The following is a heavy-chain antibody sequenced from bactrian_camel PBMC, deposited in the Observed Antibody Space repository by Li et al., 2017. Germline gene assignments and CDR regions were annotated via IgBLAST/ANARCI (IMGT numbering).Heavy chain of an antibody. CDR1: GYTYRIRDHC. V-gene: IGHV3S1*01. CDR2: IWPAGRTV. Sequence: HVQLVESGGGSVQAGGSLRLECVVSGYTYRIRDHCTAWFRQAPGKEREGVAAIWPAGRTVYYADSVKGRFIIHHDNAKNTLYLDMKSLKPEDTAMYYCAADGGGPNLGGGGCPIGFFLILGYRGQGTQVTVS. CDR3: AADGGGPNLGGGGCPIGFFLILGY. D-gene: IGHD7*01. J-gene: IGHJ4*01.